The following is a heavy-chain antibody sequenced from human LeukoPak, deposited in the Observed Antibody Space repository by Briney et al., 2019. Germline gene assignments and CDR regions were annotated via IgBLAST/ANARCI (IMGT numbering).Heavy chain of an antibody. CDR2: INGDGSST. CDR1: GFTFNTYW. Sequence: GGSLRLSCAASGFTFNTYWMHWVRHVPGKGLVWVSRINGDGSSTAYADSVKDRFTISRDNAKNTVYLQMNSLRAEDTAVYYCAREKGSSNYDSWGQGTLVTVSS. J-gene: IGHJ5*01. D-gene: IGHD4-11*01. CDR3: AREKGSSNYDS. V-gene: IGHV3-74*03.